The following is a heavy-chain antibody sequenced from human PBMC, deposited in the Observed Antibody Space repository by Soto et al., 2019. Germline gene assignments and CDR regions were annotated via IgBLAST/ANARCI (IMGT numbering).Heavy chain of an antibody. D-gene: IGHD3-10*01. CDR3: ARDGQVHTPAFVY. CDR2: ISPMFGAA. J-gene: IGHJ4*02. CDR1: GGTFNTYA. Sequence: QVQLVQSGAEMKKPGSSVKVSCQSSGGTFNTYAMNWVRQAPGQGPEWMGDISPMFGAANYAPKFQGRVTITADESPGTSYMQLSSLTSEETALHFCARDGQVHTPAFVYWGQGTLVTVSS. V-gene: IGHV1-69*19.